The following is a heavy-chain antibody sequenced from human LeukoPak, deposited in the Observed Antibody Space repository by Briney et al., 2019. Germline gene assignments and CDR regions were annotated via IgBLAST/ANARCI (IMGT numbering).Heavy chain of an antibody. Sequence: ASVKISCKASGGTFSSYAISWVRQAPGQGLEWMGRIIPIFGTANYAQKFQGRVTITTDESTSTAYMELSSLRSEDTAVYYCANSGSYYNWFDPWCQGTLVTVSS. D-gene: IGHD1-26*01. CDR3: ANSGSYYNWFDP. V-gene: IGHV1-69*05. J-gene: IGHJ5*02. CDR2: IIPIFGTA. CDR1: GGTFSSYA.